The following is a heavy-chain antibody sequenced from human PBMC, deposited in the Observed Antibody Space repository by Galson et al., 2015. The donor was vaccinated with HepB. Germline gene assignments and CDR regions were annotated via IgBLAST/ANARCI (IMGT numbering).Heavy chain of an antibody. CDR2: TYYRSKWYN. CDR3: ARDPIVGATTAYYYGMDV. D-gene: IGHD1-26*01. CDR1: GDSVSSNSAA. Sequence: CAISGDSVSSNSAAWNWIRQSPSRGLEWLGRTYYRSKWYNDYAVSVKGRITINPDTSKNQFSLQLNSVTPEDTAVYYCARDPIVGATTAYYYGMDVWGQGTTVTVSS. J-gene: IGHJ6*02. V-gene: IGHV6-1*01.